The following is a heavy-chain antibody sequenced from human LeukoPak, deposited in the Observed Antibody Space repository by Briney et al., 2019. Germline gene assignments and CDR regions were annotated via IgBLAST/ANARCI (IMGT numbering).Heavy chain of an antibody. CDR3: AKNLEGDDYDFWSGYYSGGAFDI. CDR2: ISGSGGST. V-gene: IGHV3-23*01. Sequence: GASLRLSCAASGFTFSSYAMSWVRQAPGKGLEWVSAISGSGGSTYYADSVKGRFTISRDNPKNTLYLQMNSLRAEDTAVYYCAKNLEGDDYDFWSGYYSGGAFDIWGQGTMVTVSS. D-gene: IGHD3-3*01. J-gene: IGHJ3*02. CDR1: GFTFSSYA.